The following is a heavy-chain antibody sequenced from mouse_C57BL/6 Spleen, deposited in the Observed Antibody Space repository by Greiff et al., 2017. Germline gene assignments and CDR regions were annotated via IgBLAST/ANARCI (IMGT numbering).Heavy chain of an antibody. J-gene: IGHJ4*01. CDR2: IYPRDGST. V-gene: IGHV1-85*01. CDR1: GYTFTSYD. CDR3: ARRKAYYSNFYAMDY. Sequence: QVQLQQSGPELVKPGASVKLSCKASGYTFTSYDINWVKQRPGQGLEWIGWIYPRDGSTKYNEKFKGKATLTVDTSSSTAYMELHSLTSEDSAVYFCARRKAYYSNFYAMDYWGQGTSVTVSS. D-gene: IGHD2-5*01.